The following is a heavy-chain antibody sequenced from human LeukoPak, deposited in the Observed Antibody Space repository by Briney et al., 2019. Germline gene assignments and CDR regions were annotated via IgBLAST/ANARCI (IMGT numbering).Heavy chain of an antibody. Sequence: SETLSLTCTVSGGSISSYYWSWIRQPPGKGLEWIGYIYYSGSTNYNPSLKSRVTISVDTSKNQFSLKLSSVPAADTAVYYCAREGLPYYFDYWGQGTLVTVSS. CDR3: AREGLPYYFDY. D-gene: IGHD5-12*01. V-gene: IGHV4-59*01. J-gene: IGHJ4*02. CDR1: GGSISSYY. CDR2: IYYSGST.